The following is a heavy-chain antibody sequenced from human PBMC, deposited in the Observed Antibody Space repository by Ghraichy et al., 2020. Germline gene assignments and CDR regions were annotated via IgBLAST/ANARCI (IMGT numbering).Heavy chain of an antibody. J-gene: IGHJ4*02. CDR2: VRNDGGAK. D-gene: IGHD2-15*01. V-gene: IGHV3-30*02. Sequence: GGSLRLSFGASGLIVHRYGMRWVRQPPVTGLEWTTFVRNDGGAKLYADSVRGRFTISKDNSKDTLYLQIIGLRAEDTAVYYCANSLYSACRGFHDYFFDYWVQATLVTVSS. CDR1: GLIVHRYG. CDR3: ANSLYSACRGFHDYFFDY.